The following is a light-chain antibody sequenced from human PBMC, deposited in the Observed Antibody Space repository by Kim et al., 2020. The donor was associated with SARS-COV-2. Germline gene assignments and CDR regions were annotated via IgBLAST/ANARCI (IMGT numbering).Light chain of an antibody. CDR3: QQYNNFSWS. V-gene: IGKV1-5*03. Sequence: ASVGDRDTITCRASHSVSRWLAWYQQKPGKSPKLLIYRATDLESGIPSRCSGSGSETDFTLTISSLQPDDFATYYCQQYNNFSWSFGHGTKVDIK. CDR2: RAT. CDR1: HSVSRW. J-gene: IGKJ1*01.